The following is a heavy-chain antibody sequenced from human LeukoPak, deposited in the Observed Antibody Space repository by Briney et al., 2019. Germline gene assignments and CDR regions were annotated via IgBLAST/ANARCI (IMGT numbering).Heavy chain of an antibody. CDR3: ARMGCSPGDDSCYNY. CDR2: IYETKYT. D-gene: IGHD2-21*01. CDR1: GVSFSGNY. J-gene: IGHJ4*02. V-gene: IGHV4-34*01. Sequence: SETLSLTCGVRGVSFSGNYWSWIRQSPGKGLEWVAGIYETKYTTYNPSFKSRVTIWADTSVNQLTLTVTSVTAPETASYNGARMGCSPGDDSCYNYWGRGTLVTVSS.